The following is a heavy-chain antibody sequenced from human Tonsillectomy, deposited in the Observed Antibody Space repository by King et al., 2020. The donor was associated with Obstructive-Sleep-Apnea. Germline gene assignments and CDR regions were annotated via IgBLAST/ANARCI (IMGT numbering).Heavy chain of an antibody. CDR3: ARDLGWDIGATCPFFDI. V-gene: IGHV3-7*03. D-gene: IGHD5-12*01. Sequence: VQLVESGGGLVQPGGSLRLSCAASGFTFSSYWMSWVRQAPGKGLEWVANIKQDGSEKYYVDSVKGRFTISRDNAKNSLYLQMNSLRAEDTAVYYCARDLGWDIGATCPFFDIWGQGTMVTVSS. CDR1: GFTFSSYW. CDR2: IKQDGSEK. J-gene: IGHJ3*02.